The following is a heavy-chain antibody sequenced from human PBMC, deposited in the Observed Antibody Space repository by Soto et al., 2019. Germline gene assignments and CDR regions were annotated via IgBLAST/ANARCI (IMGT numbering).Heavy chain of an antibody. CDR1: GGSISSGGYY. J-gene: IGHJ6*02. CDR2: IYYSGST. Sequence: QVQLQESGPGLVKPSQTLSLTCTVSGGSISSGGYYWSWIRQHPGQGLEWIGYIYYSGSTYYNPSLKSRVTISVDTSKSQFSRKLSSVTAADTAVYYCARGGRRSPGMDVWGQGTTVTVSS. V-gene: IGHV4-31*03. CDR3: ARGGRRSPGMDV.